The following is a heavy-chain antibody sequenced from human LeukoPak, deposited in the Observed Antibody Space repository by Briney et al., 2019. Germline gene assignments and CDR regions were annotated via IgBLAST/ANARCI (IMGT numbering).Heavy chain of an antibody. D-gene: IGHD4-17*01. Sequence: GGSLRLSCAASGFTFSSYAMSWVRQAPGKGLEWVSAISGSGGSTYYADSVKGRFTISRDNFKNTLYLQMNSLRAEDTAVYYCAKDLWATVTTPTCYYYGMDVWGQGTTVTVSS. CDR1: GFTFSSYA. CDR2: ISGSGGST. J-gene: IGHJ6*02. CDR3: AKDLWATVTTPTCYYYGMDV. V-gene: IGHV3-23*01.